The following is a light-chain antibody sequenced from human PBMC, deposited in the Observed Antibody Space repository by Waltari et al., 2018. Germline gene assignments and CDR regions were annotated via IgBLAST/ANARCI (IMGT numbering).Light chain of an antibody. CDR2: WAA. V-gene: IGKV4-1*01. CDR3: QQYYNAPLT. CDR1: QSILDRSSNRNA. J-gene: IGKJ4*01. Sequence: DIVMTQSPDSLAVSLGERATINCKFSQSILDRSSNRNALAWYQQKPGQPPKLLFFWAATRESGAPDRFSVSGSGTDFTLTISSLQAEDVAVYYCQQYYNAPLTFGGGTKVEIK.